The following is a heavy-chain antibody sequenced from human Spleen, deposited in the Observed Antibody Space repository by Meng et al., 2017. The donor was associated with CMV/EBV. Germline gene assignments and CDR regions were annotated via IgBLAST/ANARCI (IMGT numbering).Heavy chain of an antibody. CDR3: AKEMGFCSGASCFPPDY. V-gene: IGHV3-43*01. D-gene: IGHD2-15*01. J-gene: IGHJ4*02. Sequence: GGSLRLSCATSGFTFDDYHMYWVRQVPGKGLEWVSLITRDGGRTDYADSVRGRFTVSRDNSKTSLFLHMKSLRPDDTAFYYCAKEMGFCSGASCFPPDYWGQGTLVTVSS. CDR1: GFTFDDYH. CDR2: ITRDGGRT.